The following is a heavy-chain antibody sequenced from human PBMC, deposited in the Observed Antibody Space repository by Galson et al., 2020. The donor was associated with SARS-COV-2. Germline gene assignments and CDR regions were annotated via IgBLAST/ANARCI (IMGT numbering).Heavy chain of an antibody. Sequence: SVKVSCKASGGTFSSYTISWVRQAPGQGLEWMGRIIPILGIANYAQKFQGRVTITADKSTSTAYMELSSLRSEDTAVYYCATRAAEDIVVVPAAMYYYYGMDVWGQGTTVTVSS. CDR3: ATRAAEDIVVVPAAMYYYYGMDV. CDR1: GGTFSSYT. J-gene: IGHJ6*02. V-gene: IGHV1-69*02. D-gene: IGHD2-2*01. CDR2: IIPILGIA.